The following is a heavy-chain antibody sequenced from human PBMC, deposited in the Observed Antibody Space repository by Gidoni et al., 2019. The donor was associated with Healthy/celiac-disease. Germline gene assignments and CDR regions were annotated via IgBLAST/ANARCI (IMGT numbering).Heavy chain of an antibody. J-gene: IGHJ4*02. D-gene: IGHD6-6*01. CDR3: AKDIRTYSSSSAGFDY. CDR1: GFTFDAYA. Sequence: EVQLVESGGGLVQPGRSLRLSCAASGFTFDAYAMHWVRQAPGKGLEWVSGMSWNSGSIGYADSVKGRFTISRDNAKNSLYLQMNSLRAEDTALYYCAKDIRTYSSSSAGFDYWGQGTLVTVSS. CDR2: MSWNSGSI. V-gene: IGHV3-9*01.